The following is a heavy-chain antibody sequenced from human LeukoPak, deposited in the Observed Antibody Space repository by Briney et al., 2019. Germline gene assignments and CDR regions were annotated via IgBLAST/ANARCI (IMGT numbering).Heavy chain of an antibody. D-gene: IGHD3-10*01. CDR1: GFTFSSYA. Sequence: GGSLRLSCAASGFTFSSYAMSWVRQAPGKGLEWVANIKQDGSEKYYVDSVKGRFTISRDNAKNSLNLQMNSLRAEDTAVYYCARDQHHYRSGRDYFDYWGQGTLVTVSS. J-gene: IGHJ4*02. CDR3: ARDQHHYRSGRDYFDY. CDR2: IKQDGSEK. V-gene: IGHV3-7*01.